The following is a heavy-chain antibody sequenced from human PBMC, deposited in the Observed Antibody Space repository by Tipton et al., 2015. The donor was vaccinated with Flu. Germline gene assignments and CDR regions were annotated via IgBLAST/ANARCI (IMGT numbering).Heavy chain of an antibody. J-gene: IGHJ4*02. D-gene: IGHD5-18*01. CDR3: ARAPRGGTATTFNFEY. V-gene: IGHV4-38-2*01. CDR2: ISHTGTA. Sequence: LRLSCAVSGYSISSGYYWAWIRQPPGKGLEWIGSISHTGTANYNPSLRSRVTISVDTSKNQFSLRLTSVTAADTAVYYCARAPRGGTATTFNFEYWGQGTLVTVS. CDR1: GYSISSGYY.